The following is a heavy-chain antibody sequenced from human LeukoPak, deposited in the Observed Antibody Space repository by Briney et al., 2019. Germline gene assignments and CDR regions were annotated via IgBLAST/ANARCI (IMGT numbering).Heavy chain of an antibody. Sequence: ASVKVSCKASGYTFSAYNMHWVRQAPGQGLEWMGWINPNSGGTNYAQKFQGRVTMTRDTSISTAYMELSRLRSDDTAVYYCAQLLGYCSGGSCLQADYWGQGTLVTVSS. CDR1: GYTFSAYN. J-gene: IGHJ4*02. D-gene: IGHD2-15*01. CDR2: INPNSGGT. CDR3: AQLLGYCSGGSCLQADY. V-gene: IGHV1-2*02.